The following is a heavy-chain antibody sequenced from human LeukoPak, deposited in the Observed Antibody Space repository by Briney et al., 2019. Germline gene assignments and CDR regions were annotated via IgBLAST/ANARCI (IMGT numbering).Heavy chain of an antibody. CDR3: ARVTGYVMEDYFDY. CDR1: GGSISSYY. J-gene: IGHJ4*02. CDR2: IYYTGIT. Sequence: PSETLSLTCTASGGSISSYYWSWIRQPPGKGLEYIGYIYYTGITNYNPSLKSRVTISVDTSKNQFSLRLSSVTAADTAVYYCARVTGYVMEDYFDYWGQGTLVTVSS. V-gene: IGHV4-59*01. D-gene: IGHD6-13*01.